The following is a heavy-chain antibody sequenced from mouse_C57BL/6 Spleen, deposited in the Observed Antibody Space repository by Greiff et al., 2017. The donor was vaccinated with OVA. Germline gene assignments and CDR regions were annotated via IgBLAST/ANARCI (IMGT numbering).Heavy chain of an antibody. CDR2: IDPETGGT. Sequence: QVQLKQSGAELVRPGASVTLSCKASGYTFTDYEMHWVKQTPVHGLEWIGAIDPETGGTAYNQKFKGKAILTADKSSSTAYMELRSLASEDSAVYYCTRDWYDYDDWFAYWGQVTLVTVSA. CDR3: TRDWYDYDDWFAY. D-gene: IGHD2-4*01. J-gene: IGHJ3*01. V-gene: IGHV1-15*01. CDR1: GYTFTDYE.